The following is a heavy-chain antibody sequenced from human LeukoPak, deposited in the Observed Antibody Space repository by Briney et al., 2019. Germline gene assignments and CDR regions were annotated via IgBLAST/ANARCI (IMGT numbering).Heavy chain of an antibody. CDR1: GFTFSSYS. Sequence: GGSLRLSCAASGFTFSSYSMNWVRQAPGKGLEWVSSISSSSSYIYYADSVKGRFTISRDNAKNSLYRQMNSLRAEDTAVYYCARDLVVPAAAGAFDIWGQGTMVTVSS. J-gene: IGHJ3*02. CDR3: ARDLVVPAAAGAFDI. V-gene: IGHV3-21*01. D-gene: IGHD2-2*01. CDR2: ISSSSSYI.